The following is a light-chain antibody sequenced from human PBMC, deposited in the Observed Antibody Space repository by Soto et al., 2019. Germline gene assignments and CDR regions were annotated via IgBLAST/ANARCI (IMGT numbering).Light chain of an antibody. Sequence: EIVMTQSPDTRSLSPLEIATLSCRASQSVSGKLAWYQHRPGQAPRLLIYDASIRATGIPARFSGSASGTVFTLNISSLQSEDFALYYCQQYNNWPPWTFGQGTKVDIK. V-gene: IGKV3-15*01. CDR2: DAS. CDR3: QQYNNWPPWT. CDR1: QSVSGK. J-gene: IGKJ1*01.